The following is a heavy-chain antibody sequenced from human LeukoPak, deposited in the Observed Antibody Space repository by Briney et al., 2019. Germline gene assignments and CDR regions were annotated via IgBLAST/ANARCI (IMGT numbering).Heavy chain of an antibody. V-gene: IGHV1-2*02. CDR1: GYTFTGYY. CDR2: INPNSVGT. CDR3: ARDLRPNWFDP. Sequence: ASVKVSCKASGYTFTGYYMHWVRQAPGQGLEWMGWINPNSVGTNYAQKFQGRVTMTRDMSISTAYMELSRLRSDDTAVYYCARDLRPNWFDPWGQGTLVTVSS. J-gene: IGHJ5*02.